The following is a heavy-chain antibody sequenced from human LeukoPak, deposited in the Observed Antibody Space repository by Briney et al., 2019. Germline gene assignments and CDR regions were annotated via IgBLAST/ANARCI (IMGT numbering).Heavy chain of an antibody. V-gene: IGHV3-7*03. CDR2: IKQDGSEK. Sequence: GGSLRLSCAASGFTFSSYWMSWVRQAPGKGLEWVANIKQDGSEKYYVDSVKGRFTISRDNAKNSLYLQMNSLRAEDTAVYYCAKDKRIAAAGTILDYWGQGTLVTVSS. J-gene: IGHJ4*02. CDR1: GFTFSSYW. D-gene: IGHD6-13*01. CDR3: AKDKRIAAAGTILDY.